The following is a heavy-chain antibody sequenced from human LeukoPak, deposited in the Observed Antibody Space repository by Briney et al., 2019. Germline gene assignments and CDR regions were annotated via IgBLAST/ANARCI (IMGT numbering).Heavy chain of an antibody. CDR2: ISYDGSNK. J-gene: IGHJ3*02. CDR1: GFTFSSYA. V-gene: IGHV3-30*04. D-gene: IGHD3-22*01. CDR3: AREWLYDAFDI. Sequence: GGSLRLSCAASGFTFSSYAMHWVRQAPGKGLERVAVISYDGSNKYYADSVKGRFTISRDNSKNTLYLQMNSLRAEDTAVYYCAREWLYDAFDIWGQGTMVTVSS.